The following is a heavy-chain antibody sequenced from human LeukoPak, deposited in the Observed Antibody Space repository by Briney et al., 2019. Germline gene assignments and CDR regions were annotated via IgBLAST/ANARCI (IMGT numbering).Heavy chain of an antibody. CDR3: ERDGTPAGLYFDL. J-gene: IGHJ4*01. D-gene: IGHD2-2*01. V-gene: IGHV3-7*01. CDR2: IKQDGGEK. CDR1: GFTFSSYW. Sequence: GGSLRLSCGVSGFTFSSYWMNWVRQAPGKGLEWVASIKQDGGEKSYVDSVKGRFTISRDNAKNSLYLQMSSLRAEDTAVYYCERDGTPAGLYFDLWGQGTLVTVSS.